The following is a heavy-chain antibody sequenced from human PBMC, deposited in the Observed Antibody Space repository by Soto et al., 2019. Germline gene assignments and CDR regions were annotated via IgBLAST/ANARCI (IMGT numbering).Heavy chain of an antibody. CDR3: AREVGVGELLPYYYYYGMDV. CDR2: ISAYNGNT. CDR1: GYTFTSYG. V-gene: IGHV1-18*04. D-gene: IGHD1-26*01. J-gene: IGHJ6*02. Sequence: QVQLVQSGAEVKKPGASVKVSCKASGYTFTSYGISWVRQAPGQGLEWMGWISAYNGNTNYAQKLQGRVTMTTDTSTSTAYMELRSLRSDDTAVYYWAREVGVGELLPYYYYYGMDVWGQGTTVTVSS.